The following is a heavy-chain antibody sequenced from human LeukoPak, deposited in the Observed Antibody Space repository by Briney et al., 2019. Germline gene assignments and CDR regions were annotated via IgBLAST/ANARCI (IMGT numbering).Heavy chain of an antibody. CDR2: IYSGGST. Sequence: GGSLRLSCAASGFTVSSNYMSWVRQAPGKGLEWVSVIYSGGSTYYADSVKGRFTISRDNSKNTLYLQMNSLRAEDTAVYYCAKGGYITGQGIDYWGQGTLVTVSS. CDR3: AKGGYITGQGIDY. V-gene: IGHV3-53*01. CDR1: GFTVSSNY. J-gene: IGHJ4*02. D-gene: IGHD1-20*01.